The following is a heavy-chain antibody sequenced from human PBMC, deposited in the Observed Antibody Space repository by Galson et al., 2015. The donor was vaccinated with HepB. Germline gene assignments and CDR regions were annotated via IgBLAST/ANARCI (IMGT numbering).Heavy chain of an antibody. V-gene: IGHV1-3*01. J-gene: IGHJ6*02. CDR2: INAGNGNT. CDR3: ARRTVVGTYYYYYYGMDV. CDR1: GYTFTSYA. D-gene: IGHD6-19*01. Sequence: SVKVSCKASGYTFTSYAMHWVRQAPGQRLEWMGWINAGNGNTKYSQKFQGRVTITRGTSASTAYMELSSLRSEDTAVYYCARRTVVGTYYYYYYGMDVWGQGTTVTVSS.